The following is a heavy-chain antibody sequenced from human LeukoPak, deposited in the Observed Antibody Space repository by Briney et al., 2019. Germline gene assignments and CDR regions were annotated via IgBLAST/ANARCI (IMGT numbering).Heavy chain of an antibody. CDR3: VRDVWGDRDSFFDS. CDR1: GFTFSSYW. D-gene: IGHD2-21*01. V-gene: IGHV3-74*01. J-gene: IGHJ4*02. Sequence: TGGSLRLSCAAAGFTFSSYWMHWVRQVPGKGLQCVARIDSDGRSRTSPSYAESVKGRFTISRDNAQNTLYLQMNSLRAEDTAVYYCVRDVWGDRDSFFDSWGQGTPVTVSS. CDR2: IDSDGRSRTSP.